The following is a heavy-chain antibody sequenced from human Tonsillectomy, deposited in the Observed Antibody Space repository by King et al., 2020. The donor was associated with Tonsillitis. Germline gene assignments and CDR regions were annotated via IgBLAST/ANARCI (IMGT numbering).Heavy chain of an antibody. CDR3: ARDGGIGAGYCSSTSCYGYFDI. CDR2: IKQDGSEK. CDR1: GFTFSSYW. D-gene: IGHD2-2*01. Sequence: VQLVESGGGLVQPGGSLRLSCAASGFTFSSYWMSWVRQAPGKGLEWVANIKQDGSEKYYVDSVKGRFTISRDNAKNSLYLQLISLRAEDTAVYYCARDGGIGAGYCSSTSCYGYFDIWGRGTLVTVSS. V-gene: IGHV3-7*03. J-gene: IGHJ2*01.